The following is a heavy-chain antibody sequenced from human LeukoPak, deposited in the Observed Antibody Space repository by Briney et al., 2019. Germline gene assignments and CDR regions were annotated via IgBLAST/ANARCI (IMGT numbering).Heavy chain of an antibody. J-gene: IGHJ4*02. CDR3: AKDTKWQLNAYYFDY. CDR1: GFTVSSNY. V-gene: IGHV3-53*01. D-gene: IGHD3-16*01. CDR2: IYSGGST. Sequence: GGSLRLSCAASGFTVSSNYMSWVRQAPGKGPEWVSVIYSGGSTYYADSVKGRFTISRDNSKHTLYLQMNSLRAEDTAVYYCAKDTKWQLNAYYFDYWGQGTLVTVSS.